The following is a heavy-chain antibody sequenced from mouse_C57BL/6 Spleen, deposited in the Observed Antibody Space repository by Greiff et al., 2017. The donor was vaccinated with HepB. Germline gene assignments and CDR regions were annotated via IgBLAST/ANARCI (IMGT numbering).Heavy chain of an antibody. CDR1: GFTFSDYG. D-gene: IGHD1-1*01. Sequence: DVKLVESGGGLVKPGGSLKLSCAASGFTFSDYGMHWVRQAPEKGLEWVAYISSGSSTIYYADTVKGRFTISRDNAKNTLFLQMTSLRSEDTAMYYCARSSYYYGSSYVWWFDVWGTGTTVTVSS. CDR3: ARSSYYYGSSYVWWFDV. CDR2: ISSGSSTI. J-gene: IGHJ1*03. V-gene: IGHV5-17*01.